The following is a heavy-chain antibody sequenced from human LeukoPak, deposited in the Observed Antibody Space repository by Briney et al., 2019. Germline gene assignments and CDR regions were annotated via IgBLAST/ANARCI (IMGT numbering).Heavy chain of an antibody. D-gene: IGHD3-3*01. Sequence: SETLSLTCTVSGGSISSYYWSWIRQPAGKGLELIGRIYTSGSTNYNPSLKSRVTMSVDTSKNQFSLKLSSVTAADTAVYYCARGAIFGVVIKRMGDYFDYWGQGTLVTVSS. CDR2: IYTSGST. CDR1: GGSISSYY. J-gene: IGHJ4*02. CDR3: ARGAIFGVVIKRMGDYFDY. V-gene: IGHV4-4*07.